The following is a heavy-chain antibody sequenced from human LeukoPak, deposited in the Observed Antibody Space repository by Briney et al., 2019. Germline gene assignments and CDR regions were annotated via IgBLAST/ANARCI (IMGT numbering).Heavy chain of an antibody. CDR3: ARAHNWNYGWPLGY. V-gene: IGHV1-18*03. J-gene: IGHJ4*02. D-gene: IGHD1-7*01. Sequence: ASVKVSCKASGYTFTSYGISWVRQAPGQGLEWMGWISAGNGNTKYSQEFQGRVTITRDTSASTSYMELSSLRSEDMAVYYCARAHNWNYGWPLGYWGQGTLVTVSS. CDR1: GYTFTSYG. CDR2: ISAGNGNT.